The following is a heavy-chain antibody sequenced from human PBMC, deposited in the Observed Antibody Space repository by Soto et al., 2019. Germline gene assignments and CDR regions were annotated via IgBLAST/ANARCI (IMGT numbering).Heavy chain of an antibody. J-gene: IGHJ6*02. CDR1: GYIFTNYW. CDR3: ARQEGATGLFYSALDV. CDR2: IYPGDSDT. Sequence: PGPARKLSCXGSGYIFTNYWIACVRQMPGKGLEWMVIIYPGDSDTRYSPSFQGQVTISADKSISAAYVQWSSLKASDTAMYYCARQEGATGLFYSALDVCSQGNTVTGSS. D-gene: IGHD1-26*01. V-gene: IGHV5-51*01.